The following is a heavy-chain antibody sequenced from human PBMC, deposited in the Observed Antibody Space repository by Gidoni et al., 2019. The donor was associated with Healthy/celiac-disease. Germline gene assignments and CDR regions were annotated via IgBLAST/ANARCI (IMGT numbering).Heavy chain of an antibody. D-gene: IGHD2-21*02. CDR3: AREHIVVVTAIPYYFDY. J-gene: IGHJ4*02. CDR1: GGSSSSSSYY. CDR2: IYYSGST. V-gene: IGHV4-39*01. Sequence: QLQLQESGPGLVKPSETLSLTCTVSGGSSSSSSYYWGWIRQPPGKGLAWIGSIYYSGSTYYNPSLKSRVTISVDTSKNQFSLKLSSVTAADTAVYYCAREHIVVVTAIPYYFDYWGQGTLVTVSS.